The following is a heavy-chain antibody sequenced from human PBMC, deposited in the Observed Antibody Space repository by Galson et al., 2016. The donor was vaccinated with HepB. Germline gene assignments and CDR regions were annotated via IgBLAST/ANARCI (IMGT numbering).Heavy chain of an antibody. Sequence: SGAEVKKPGESLKISCKGSGYGFANYWIGWVRQMPGKGLEWMGFIYPGDSDTTDRPSLEGQVTFSADKSISTAYLQWSSLKASDTAMHYCVLGGQKWLVDYWGQGTLVTVSS. J-gene: IGHJ4*02. V-gene: IGHV5-51*01. CDR3: VLGGQKWLVDY. CDR1: GYGFANYW. D-gene: IGHD6-19*01. CDR2: IYPGDSDT.